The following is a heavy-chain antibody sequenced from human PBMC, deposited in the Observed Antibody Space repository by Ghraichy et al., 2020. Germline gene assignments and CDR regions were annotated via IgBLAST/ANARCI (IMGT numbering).Heavy chain of an antibody. CDR2: ISGNGGST. Sequence: GGSLRLSCAASGFTFSTYGMSWVRQAPGKGLEWVSGISGNGGSTYNADSVKGRFTISRDNSKNTLYLQMNSLRAEDTAVYYCAKCRNWNSKSSFDNWGQGTLVTVSS. CDR3: AKCRNWNSKSSFDN. D-gene: IGHD1-7*01. J-gene: IGHJ4*02. CDR1: GFTFSTYG. V-gene: IGHV3-23*01.